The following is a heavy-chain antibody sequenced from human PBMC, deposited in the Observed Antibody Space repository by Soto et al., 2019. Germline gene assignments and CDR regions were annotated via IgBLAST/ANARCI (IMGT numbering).Heavy chain of an antibody. V-gene: IGHV3-33*01. CDR2: IYYDGSNK. CDR1: GFTFSSYG. CDR3: ARSQYSSSWYPFDY. D-gene: IGHD6-13*01. J-gene: IGHJ4*02. Sequence: QVQLVESGGGVVQPGRSLGLSCAASGFTFSSYGMHWVRQATGKGLEWVAVIYYDGSNKYYADSGKGRFTISRDNSKNTLYLQMNSLRAEDTAVYYCARSQYSSSWYPFDYWGQGTRVTFSS.